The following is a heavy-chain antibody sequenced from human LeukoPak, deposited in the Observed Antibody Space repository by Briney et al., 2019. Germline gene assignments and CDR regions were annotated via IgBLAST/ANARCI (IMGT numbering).Heavy chain of an antibody. V-gene: IGHV1-2*02. Sequence: ASVKVSCKASGYTFTGYYMHWVRQAPGQGLEWMGWINPNSGGTNYAQKFQGRVTMTRDTSISTAYMELSRLRSDDTAVYYCASHPGPIAAVGTRINWFDPWGQGTLVTVSS. CDR3: ASHPGPIAAVGTRINWFDP. D-gene: IGHD6-13*01. CDR2: INPNSGGT. J-gene: IGHJ5*02. CDR1: GYTFTGYY.